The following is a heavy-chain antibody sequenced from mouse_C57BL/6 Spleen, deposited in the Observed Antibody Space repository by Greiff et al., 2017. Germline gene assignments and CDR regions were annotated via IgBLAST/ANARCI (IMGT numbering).Heavy chain of an antibody. D-gene: IGHD1-1*01. CDR1: GYTFTSYW. V-gene: IGHV1-7*01. Sequence: QVQLQQSGAELAKPGASVKLSCKASGYTFTSYWMHWVKQRPGQGLEWIGYINPSSGYTKYNQKFKDKATLTADKSSSTAYMQLSSLTYEDSAVYYCAIIYYGSSSPFAYWGQGTLVTVSA. CDR3: AIIYYGSSSPFAY. CDR2: INPSSGYT. J-gene: IGHJ3*01.